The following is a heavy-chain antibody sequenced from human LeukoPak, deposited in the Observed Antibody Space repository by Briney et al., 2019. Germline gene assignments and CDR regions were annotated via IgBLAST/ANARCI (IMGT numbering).Heavy chain of an antibody. J-gene: IGHJ4*02. CDR1: GGTFSSYA. D-gene: IGHD2-21*02. CDR2: IIPILGIA. Sequence: SVKVSCRASGGTFSSYAISWVRQAPGQGLERMGRIIPILGIANYAQKFQGRVTITADKSTSTAYMELSSLRSEDTAVYHCASAYCGGDCYSGGRAFDYWGQGTLVTVSS. V-gene: IGHV1-69*04. CDR3: ASAYCGGDCYSGGRAFDY.